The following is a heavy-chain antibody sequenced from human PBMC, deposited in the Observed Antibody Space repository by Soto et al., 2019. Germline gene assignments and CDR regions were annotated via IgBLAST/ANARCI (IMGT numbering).Heavy chain of an antibody. D-gene: IGHD6-19*01. CDR1: GFTFSSYS. CDR3: ARGLPGAAVADTVEVSPPYYFDY. CDR2: ISSSSSYI. Sequence: EVQLVESGGGLVKPGGSLRLSCAASGFTFSSYSMNWVRQAPGKGLEWVSSISSSSSYIYYADSVKGRFTISRDNAKNSRYLQMISLRAEDTAVYYCARGLPGAAVADTVEVSPPYYFDYWGQGTLVTVSS. J-gene: IGHJ4*02. V-gene: IGHV3-21*01.